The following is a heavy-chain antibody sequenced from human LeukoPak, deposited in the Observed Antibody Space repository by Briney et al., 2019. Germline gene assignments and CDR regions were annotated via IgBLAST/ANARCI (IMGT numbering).Heavy chain of an antibody. CDR3: ARHVDSSGWYYFDY. D-gene: IGHD6-19*01. Sequence: GESLKISCKGSGYSFTSYWIGWVRQMPGKGLEWMGIIYPGDSDTRYSPSLQGQVTISADKSISTAYRQWSSLKASDTAMYYCARHVDSSGWYYFDYWGQGTLVTVSS. V-gene: IGHV5-51*01. J-gene: IGHJ4*02. CDR1: GYSFTSYW. CDR2: IYPGDSDT.